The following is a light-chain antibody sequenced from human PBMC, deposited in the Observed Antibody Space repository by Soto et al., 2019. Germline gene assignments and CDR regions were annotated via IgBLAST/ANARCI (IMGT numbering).Light chain of an antibody. CDR1: QSVNTW. CDR2: KAS. V-gene: IGKV1-5*03. Sequence: DIQMTQSPSTLSASVGDRVTFTCRASQSVNTWLAWYQQKPGKAPKLLIYKASNLEGGVPLRFSVSGSGTEFTITIGSLQPDDFATYYGQQYNSFPPAFGQGTNVEI. J-gene: IGKJ1*01. CDR3: QQYNSFPPA.